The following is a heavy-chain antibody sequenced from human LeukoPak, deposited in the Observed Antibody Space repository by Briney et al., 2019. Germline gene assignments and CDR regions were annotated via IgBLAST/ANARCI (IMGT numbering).Heavy chain of an antibody. CDR2: IKSDGST. CDR1: GFTFSTYW. Sequence: GGSLRLSCAASGFTFSTYWMHWVRYAPGKGLVWVSRIKSDGSTNYADSVKGRFTISRDNAKNTVSLQMNSLRPEDTGVYYCARAPSEIGGYYPEYFRYWGQGTLVTVSS. V-gene: IGHV3-74*01. CDR3: ARAPSEIGGYYPEYFRY. D-gene: IGHD3-22*01. J-gene: IGHJ1*01.